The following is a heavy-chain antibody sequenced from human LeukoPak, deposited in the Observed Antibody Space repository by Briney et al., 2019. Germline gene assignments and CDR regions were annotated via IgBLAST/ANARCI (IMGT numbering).Heavy chain of an antibody. CDR2: INAGNGNT. J-gene: IGHJ4*02. V-gene: IGHV1-3*01. D-gene: IGHD5-18*01. CDR1: GFTFTSYA. Sequence: PGGSLRLSCAASGFTFTSYAMHWVRQAPGQRLEWMGWINAGNGNTKYSQKFQGRVTITRDTSASTAYMELSSLRSEDTAVYYCARDTAMVLYYFDYWGQGTLVTVSS. CDR3: ARDTAMVLYYFDY.